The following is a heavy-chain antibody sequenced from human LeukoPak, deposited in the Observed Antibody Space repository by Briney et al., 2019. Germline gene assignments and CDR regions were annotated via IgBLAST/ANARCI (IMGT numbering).Heavy chain of an antibody. J-gene: IGHJ4*02. CDR3: ASGSLWSGILEY. CDR2: VDPEDGET. V-gene: IGHV1-69-2*01. Sequence: ATVKISCKVSGYTFTDYYMHWVQQAPGKGLEWMGLVDPEDGETIYAEKFQGRVTITADTSTDTAYMELSSLRAEDTAVYCCASGSLWSGILEYWGQGTLVIVSS. D-gene: IGHD3-3*01. CDR1: GYTFTDYY.